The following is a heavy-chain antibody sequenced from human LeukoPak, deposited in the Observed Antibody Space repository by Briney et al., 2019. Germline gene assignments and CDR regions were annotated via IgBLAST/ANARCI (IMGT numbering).Heavy chain of an antibody. V-gene: IGHV4-59*08. CDR1: GASITSYY. D-gene: IGHD2-2*01. CDR3: ARHLGYCSSTSCYPYFNP. CDR2: IYYSGST. J-gene: IGHJ5*02. Sequence: SETLSLTCTVSGASITSYYWSWIRQPPGKGLEGIGYIYYSGSTNYNPSLKSRVNISVDTSKNQFSLKMSSVTAADTAMYYCARHLGYCSSTSCYPYFNPWGQGTLVTVSS.